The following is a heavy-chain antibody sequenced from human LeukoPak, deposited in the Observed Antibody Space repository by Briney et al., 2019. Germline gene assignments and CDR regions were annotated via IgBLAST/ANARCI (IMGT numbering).Heavy chain of an antibody. CDR3: ARDTNGDGWFDP. D-gene: IGHD4-17*01. Sequence: GGSLRLSCAASGFTVSSNYMSWVRQAPGKGLEWVSVIYSGGSTYYADSVKGRFTISRDNAKNSLYLQMNSLRAEDTSVYYCARDTNGDGWFDPWGQGTLVTVSS. J-gene: IGHJ5*02. CDR2: IYSGGST. CDR1: GFTVSSNY. V-gene: IGHV3-66*01.